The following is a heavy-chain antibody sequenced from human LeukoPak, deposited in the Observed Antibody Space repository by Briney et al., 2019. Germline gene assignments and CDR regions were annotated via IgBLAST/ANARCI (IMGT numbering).Heavy chain of an antibody. D-gene: IGHD3-16*01. CDR1: GYTFTGYY. V-gene: IGHV1-2*02. CDR2: INPNSGGT. CDR3: ATFHGGIDY. J-gene: IGHJ4*02. Sequence: GASVKVSCKASGYTFTGYYMHWVRQAPGQGLEWMGWINPNSGGTNYAQKFQGRVTMTRDTSISTAYMELSSLRSEDTAVYYCATFHGGIDYWGQGTLVTVSS.